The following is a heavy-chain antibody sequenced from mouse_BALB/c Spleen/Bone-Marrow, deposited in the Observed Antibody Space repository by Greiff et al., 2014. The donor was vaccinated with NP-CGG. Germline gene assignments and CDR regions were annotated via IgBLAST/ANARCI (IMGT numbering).Heavy chain of an antibody. CDR2: IWTGGST. CDR1: GFSLTTYG. J-gene: IGHJ2*01. D-gene: IGHD3-1*01. CDR3: ARNHRGYYFDY. Sequence: VQLQQSGPGLVQPSQSLSITCTVSGFSLTTYGVHWVRQSPGKGLEWLGVIWTGGSTDYNAAFISRLSISKDNSKSQVFFEMNSLQANDTATYYCARNHRGYYFDYWGQGTTLTVSS. V-gene: IGHV2-2*02.